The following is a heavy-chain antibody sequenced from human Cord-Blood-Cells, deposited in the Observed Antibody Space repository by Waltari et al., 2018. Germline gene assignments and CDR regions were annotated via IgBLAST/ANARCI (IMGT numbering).Heavy chain of an antibody. V-gene: IGHV4-39*01. D-gene: IGHD6-13*01. CDR3: ARRNSSSWYYFDY. CDR2: ISYSWST. J-gene: IGHJ4*02. Sequence: QLQLQESGPGLVKPSETMSLTCTVSGGPLGSSSYYWGRLRQPPGKGLERIGSISYSWSTYYNPSLKSRVTISVDTSKNQFSLKLSSVTAADTAVYYCARRNSSSWYYFDYWGQGTLVTVSS. CDR1: GGPLGSSSYY.